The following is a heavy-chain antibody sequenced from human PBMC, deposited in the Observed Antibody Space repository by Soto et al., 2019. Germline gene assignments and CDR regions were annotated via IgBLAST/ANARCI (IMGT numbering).Heavy chain of an antibody. V-gene: IGHV3-30*18. CDR1: GFTFSSYG. J-gene: IGHJ4*02. Sequence: QVQLVESGGGVVQPGRSLRLSCAASGFTFSSYGMHWVRQAPGKGLEWVAVISYDGSNKYYADSVTGRFTISRDNSKNTLELQMNSLRAEDTAVYYWAKLRFLESDHDYWGQGTLVTVSS. CDR3: AKLRFLESDHDY. D-gene: IGHD3-3*01. CDR2: ISYDGSNK.